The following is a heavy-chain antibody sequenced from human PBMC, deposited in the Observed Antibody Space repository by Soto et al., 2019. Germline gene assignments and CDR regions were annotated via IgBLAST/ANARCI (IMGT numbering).Heavy chain of an antibody. CDR3: ARVREGQMPTLYYFDY. J-gene: IGHJ4*02. V-gene: IGHV4-59*01. CDR2: IYYSGST. Sequence: TSETLSLTCTVSGGSISSYYWSWIRQPPGKGLEWIAYIYYSGSTDYNPSLKSRVTISVDTSKNQFSLKLSSVTAADTAVYYCARVREGQMPTLYYFDYWGQGILVIVSS. CDR1: GGSISSYY. D-gene: IGHD2-15*01.